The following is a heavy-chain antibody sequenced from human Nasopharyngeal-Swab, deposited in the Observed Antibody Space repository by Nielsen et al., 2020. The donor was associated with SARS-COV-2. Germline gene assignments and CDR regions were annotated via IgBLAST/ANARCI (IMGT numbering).Heavy chain of an antibody. CDR2: ISSDGGA. CDR1: GFSISGYW. V-gene: IGHV3-74*01. CDR3: ARGCVLTGPSCYYYGMDV. J-gene: IGHJ6*02. D-gene: IGHD3-9*01. Sequence: GESLKISCAASGFSISGYWMHWVRQAPGKGLVWVSRISSDGGANYADSATGRFTISRDNAKNTVYLQMNSLRAEDTAVYYCARGCVLTGPSCYYYGMDVWGQGTTVTVSS.